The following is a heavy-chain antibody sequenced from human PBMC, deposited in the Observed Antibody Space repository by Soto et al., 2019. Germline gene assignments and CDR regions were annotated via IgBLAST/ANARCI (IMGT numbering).Heavy chain of an antibody. CDR3: ASHEPQTGTTFGFFDI. CDR1: GGSISTSSYY. Sequence: SETLSLTCTVSGGSISTSSYYWGWIRQPPGKGLEWIGSIYFSGSTYYNPSLKSRVAISVDTSKNQFSLKLSSVTAADTAVYYCASHEPQTGTTFGFFDIWGQGTMVTVSS. CDR2: IYFSGST. V-gene: IGHV4-39*01. J-gene: IGHJ3*02. D-gene: IGHD1-1*01.